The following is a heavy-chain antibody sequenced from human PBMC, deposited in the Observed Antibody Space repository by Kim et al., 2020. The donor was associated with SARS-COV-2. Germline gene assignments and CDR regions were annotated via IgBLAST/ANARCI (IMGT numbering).Heavy chain of an antibody. CDR3: ARENYCSGGSCYLPFDY. CDR1: GFTFSSYS. D-gene: IGHD2-15*01. Sequence: GGSLRLSCAASGFTFSSYSMNWVRQAPGKGLEWVSSISSSSSYIYYADSVKGRFTISRDNAKNSLYLQMNSLRAEDTAVYYCARENYCSGGSCYLPFDYWGQGTLVTVSS. V-gene: IGHV3-21*01. CDR2: ISSSSSYI. J-gene: IGHJ4*02.